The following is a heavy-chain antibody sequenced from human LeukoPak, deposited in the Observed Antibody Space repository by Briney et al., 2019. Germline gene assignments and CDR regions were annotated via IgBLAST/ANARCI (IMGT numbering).Heavy chain of an antibody. Sequence: ASVKVSCKASGYTFTSYGISWVRRAPGQGLEWMGWISAYNGNTNYAQKLQGRVTMTTDTSTSTAYMELRSLRSDDTAVYYCARARYYDFWSGWEIDYWGQGTLVTVSS. V-gene: IGHV1-18*01. CDR3: ARARYYDFWSGWEIDY. J-gene: IGHJ4*02. D-gene: IGHD3-3*01. CDR1: GYTFTSYG. CDR2: ISAYNGNT.